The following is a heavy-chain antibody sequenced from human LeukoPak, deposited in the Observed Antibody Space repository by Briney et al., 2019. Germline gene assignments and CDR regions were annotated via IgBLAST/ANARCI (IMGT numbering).Heavy chain of an antibody. CDR3: ARDKIWLGDYYYGMDV. Sequence: SETLSLTCTVSGGSISSGGYYWSWIRQHPGKGLEWIGYIYYSGSTYYNPSLKSRVTISVDTSKNQFSLKLSSVTAADTAVYYCARDKIWLGDYYYGMDVWGQGTTVTVSS. CDR1: GGSISSGGYY. V-gene: IGHV4-31*03. J-gene: IGHJ6*02. D-gene: IGHD3-10*01. CDR2: IYYSGST.